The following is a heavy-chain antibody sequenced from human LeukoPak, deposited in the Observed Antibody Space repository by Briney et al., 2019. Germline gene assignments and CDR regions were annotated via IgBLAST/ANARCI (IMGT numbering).Heavy chain of an antibody. CDR1: GFTFSSYG. D-gene: IGHD2-2*01. CDR2: IRYDGSNK. V-gene: IGHV3-30*02. CDR3: ARWGDCSSTSCYQPFDY. Sequence: GGSLRLSCAASGFTFSSYGMHWVRQAPGKGLEWVAFIRYDGSNKYYADSVKGRFTISRDNSKYTLYLQMNSLRAEDTAVYYCARWGDCSSTSCYQPFDYWGQGTLVTVSS. J-gene: IGHJ4*02.